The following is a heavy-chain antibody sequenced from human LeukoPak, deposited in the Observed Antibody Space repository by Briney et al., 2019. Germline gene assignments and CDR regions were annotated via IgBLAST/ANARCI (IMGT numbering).Heavy chain of an antibody. V-gene: IGHV1-24*01. J-gene: IGHJ4*02. Sequence: WASVTVSCKVSGYTLTELSMHWVRQAPGKGLEWMGGFDPEDGETIYAQKFQGRVTMTEDTSTDTAYMELSSLRSEDTAVYYCATAYDYVWGSYRERYYFDYWGQGTLVTVSS. CDR3: ATAYDYVWGSYRERYYFDY. D-gene: IGHD3-16*02. CDR2: FDPEDGET. CDR1: GYTLTELS.